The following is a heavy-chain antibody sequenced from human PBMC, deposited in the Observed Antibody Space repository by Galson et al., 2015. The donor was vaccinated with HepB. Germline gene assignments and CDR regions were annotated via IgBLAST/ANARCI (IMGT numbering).Heavy chain of an antibody. CDR1: GFTFSSYA. J-gene: IGHJ6*02. D-gene: IGHD2-2*01. CDR2: ISYDGSNK. V-gene: IGHV3-30*04. Sequence: SLRLSCAASGFTFSSYAMHWVRQAPGKGLEWVAVISYDGSNKYYADSVKGRFTISRDNSKNTLYLRMNSLRAEDTAVYYCAKEGVDIVVVPAAIGYYYYGMDVWGQGTTVTVSS. CDR3: AKEGVDIVVVPAAIGYYYYGMDV.